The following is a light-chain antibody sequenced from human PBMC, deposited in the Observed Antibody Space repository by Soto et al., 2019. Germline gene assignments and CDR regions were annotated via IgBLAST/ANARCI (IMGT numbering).Light chain of an antibody. V-gene: IGKV1-33*01. CDR2: DAS. CDR3: QQLNSAPFT. CDR1: QDISTS. Sequence: DIQLTQSPSSLSASIGDSVTITCQASQDISTSLNWYHRRPGKAPKLLITDASTLQTGVPPRFRGSGAGTGFTLTIGSLQPEDFATYYCQQLNSAPFTFGGGTKVDIK. J-gene: IGKJ4*01.